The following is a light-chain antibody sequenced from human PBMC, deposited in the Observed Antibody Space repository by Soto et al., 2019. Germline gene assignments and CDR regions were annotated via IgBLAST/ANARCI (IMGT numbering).Light chain of an antibody. V-gene: IGLV1-44*01. CDR1: SSNIGSNS. CDR2: NNS. CDR3: AAWDDSLDARL. Sequence: QLVLTQPPSASGTPGQRVTLSCSGSSSNIGSNSVSWYQQFPGTSPKLLISNNSQRPSGVPDRFSGSKSVTSASLAISGLQSEDEASYFCAAWDDSLDARLFGGGTKLTVL. J-gene: IGLJ3*02.